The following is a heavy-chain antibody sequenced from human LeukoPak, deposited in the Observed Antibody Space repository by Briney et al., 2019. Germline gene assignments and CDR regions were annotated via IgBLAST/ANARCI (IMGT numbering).Heavy chain of an antibody. CDR1: GYTLTRYA. V-gene: IGHV1-8*01. CDR2: MNPNSGNT. Sequence: ASVKISSKASGYTLTRYAINTVRDATGQGLEWMGCMNPNSGNTGYAQKFQGRVTMARNTSISTAYMELSSLRSEDTAVYYYASVLKRSTCPAFVSGYYPLLYFDHWPRRTVVTVSS. D-gene: IGHD3-3*01. CDR3: ASVLKRSTCPAFVSGYYPLLYFDH. J-gene: IGHJ4*02.